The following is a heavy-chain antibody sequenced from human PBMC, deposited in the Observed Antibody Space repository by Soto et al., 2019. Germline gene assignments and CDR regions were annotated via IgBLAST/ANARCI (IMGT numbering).Heavy chain of an antibody. D-gene: IGHD3-10*01. Sequence: EVQLLESGGGLVQPGGSLRLSCAASGFTFSSYAMSWVRQAPGKGLEWVSAISGSGGSTYYADSVKGRFTISRNNSKNTLYQQMNSLRAEDTAVYYCAKDNPRYGSGSYRAFDIWGQGTMVTVSS. CDR1: GFTFSSYA. CDR2: ISGSGGST. CDR3: AKDNPRYGSGSYRAFDI. V-gene: IGHV3-23*01. J-gene: IGHJ3*02.